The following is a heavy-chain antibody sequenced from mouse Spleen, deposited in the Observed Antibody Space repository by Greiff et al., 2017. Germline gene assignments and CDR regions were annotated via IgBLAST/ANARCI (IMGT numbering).Heavy chain of an antibody. J-gene: IGHJ2*01. D-gene: IGHD2-3*01. CDR1: GYTFTSYT. CDR3: ARGGGYYRYFDY. Sequence: VMLVESGAELARPGASVKMSCKASGYTFTSYTMHWVKQRPGQGLEWIGYINPSSGYTKYNQKFKDKATLTADKSSSTAYMQLSSLTSEDSAVYYCARGGGYYRYFDYWGQGTTLTVSS. V-gene: IGHV1-4*01. CDR2: INPSSGYT.